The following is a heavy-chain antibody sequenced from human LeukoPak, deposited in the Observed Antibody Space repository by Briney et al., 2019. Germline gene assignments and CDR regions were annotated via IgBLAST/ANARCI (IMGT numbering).Heavy chain of an antibody. J-gene: IGHJ4*02. D-gene: IGHD3-16*01. Sequence: PGGSLRLSCAASGFTFSSYSMNWVRQAPGKGLEWVSSISSSSSYIYYADSVKGRFTISRDDAKNSLFLQMNSLRAEDTAVFYCARGGGEVDYWGQGTLVTVSS. CDR3: ARGGGEVDY. V-gene: IGHV3-21*01. CDR1: GFTFSSYS. CDR2: ISSSSSYI.